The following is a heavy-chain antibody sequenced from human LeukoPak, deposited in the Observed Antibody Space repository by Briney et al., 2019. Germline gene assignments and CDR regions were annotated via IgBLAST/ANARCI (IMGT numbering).Heavy chain of an antibody. CDR1: GGSISSYY. J-gene: IGHJ4*02. Sequence: SETLSLTCTVSGGSISSYYWSWIRQPPGKGLEWIAYISDIGSINYNPSLKSRVTISLDTSKNHFSLKLSSVTAADTAVYYCAGHHPRNTVDFWGQGTLVTVSS. D-gene: IGHD2-8*02. V-gene: IGHV4-59*08. CDR2: ISDIGSI. CDR3: AGHHPRNTVDF.